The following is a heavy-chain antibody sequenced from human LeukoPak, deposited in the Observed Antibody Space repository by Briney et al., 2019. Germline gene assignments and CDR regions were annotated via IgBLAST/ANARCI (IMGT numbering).Heavy chain of an antibody. CDR2: ISAYNGNT. V-gene: IGHV1-18*01. CDR3: ARVWYYYGSGANGTVDY. J-gene: IGHJ4*02. Sequence: GASVKVSCKASGYTFTSYGISWVRQAPGQGLEWMGWISAYNGNTNYAQKLQGRVTMTTDTSTSTAYMELRSLRSDDTAVYYCARVWYYYGSGANGTVDYWGQGTLVTVSS. CDR1: GYTFTSYG. D-gene: IGHD3-10*01.